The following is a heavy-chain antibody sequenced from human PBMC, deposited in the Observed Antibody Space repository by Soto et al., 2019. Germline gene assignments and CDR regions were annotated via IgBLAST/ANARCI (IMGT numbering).Heavy chain of an antibody. CDR1: GFRVSTYS. CDR3: TKEGSTVVNHPGFADL. J-gene: IGHJ4*02. Sequence: GGPLRPSCAASGFRVSTYSTSWVRQAPGKGLEWVSGISGSDATTYYADSVKGRFTVSRDNSKNTLYLQMNGLRADDTAVYYCTKEGSTVVNHPGFADLWGQGTLVTVSS. V-gene: IGHV3-23*01. CDR2: ISGSDATT. D-gene: IGHD3-22*01.